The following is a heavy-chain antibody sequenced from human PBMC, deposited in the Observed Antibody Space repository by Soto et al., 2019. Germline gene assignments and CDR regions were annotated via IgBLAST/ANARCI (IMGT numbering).Heavy chain of an antibody. CDR1: GFTFSTYE. V-gene: IGHV3-23*01. CDR2: ISESGGSR. Sequence: EVQLLESGGGLAQPGGSLRLSCAASGFTFSTYEMSWVRQAPGKGLEWVSFISESGGSRYYADSVKARFTVSRDNSNNILYLQMNSLRADDTAVYYCAKGGWLEDYGGQGTLVTVSS. D-gene: IGHD5-12*01. CDR3: AKGGWLEDY. J-gene: IGHJ4*02.